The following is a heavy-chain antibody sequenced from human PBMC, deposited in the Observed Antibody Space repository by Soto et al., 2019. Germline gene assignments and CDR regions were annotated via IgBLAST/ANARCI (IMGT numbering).Heavy chain of an antibody. CDR2: IHNGRST. Sequence: SETLSLTCTVSGDSLTRNDLSWIRQPPGKGLEWLAYIHNGRSTNYNPSLMSRVSISLDTSKSQFSLNLNSVTAADTAVYYCARTLSGGFDYWGQGTLVTAPQ. CDR1: GDSLTRND. V-gene: IGHV4-59*01. J-gene: IGHJ4*02. CDR3: ARTLSGGFDY.